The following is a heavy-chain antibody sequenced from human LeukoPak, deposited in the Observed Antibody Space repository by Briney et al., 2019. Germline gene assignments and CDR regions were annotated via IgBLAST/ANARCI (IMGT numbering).Heavy chain of an antibody. V-gene: IGHV3-7*01. CDR2: IKQDGSEK. J-gene: IGHJ4*02. CDR1: GFTFSSYS. Sequence: GGSPRLSCAASGFTFSSYSMNWVRQAPGKGLEWVANIKQDGSEKYYVDSVKGRFTISRDNAKNSLYLQMNSLRAEDTAVYYCAREIGSSGGDYWGQGTLVTVSS. D-gene: IGHD6-13*01. CDR3: AREIGSSGGDY.